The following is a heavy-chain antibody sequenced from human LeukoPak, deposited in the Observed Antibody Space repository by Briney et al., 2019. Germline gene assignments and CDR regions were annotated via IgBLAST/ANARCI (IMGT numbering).Heavy chain of an antibody. J-gene: IGHJ4*02. CDR2: IKHSGRT. Sequence: SETLSLTCAVYNGSFSGYYWTWIRQPPGKGLGWIGEIKHSGRTTYTPSLKSRVSISVDPSKNQFSLKLSSVTAADTAMYYCAREARGLFYWGQGTLVTVSS. D-gene: IGHD3/OR15-3a*01. V-gene: IGHV4-34*01. CDR3: AREARGLFY. CDR1: NGSFSGYY.